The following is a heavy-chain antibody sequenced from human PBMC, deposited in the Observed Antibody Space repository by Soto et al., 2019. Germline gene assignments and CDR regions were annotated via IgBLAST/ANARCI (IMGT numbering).Heavy chain of an antibody. CDR1: GYSFTSYW. CDR2: IDPSDSYP. CDR3: ARHSGCSGGSCYSAYYFGMDV. V-gene: IGHV5-10-1*01. J-gene: IGHJ6*02. D-gene: IGHD2-15*01. Sequence: GESLKISCKGSGYSFTSYWISWVRQMPGKGLEWMGRIDPSDSYPNYSPSFQGHVTISADKSVSTAYLQWSSLKASDTAIYYCARHSGCSGGSCYSAYYFGMDVWGQGTTVTVSS.